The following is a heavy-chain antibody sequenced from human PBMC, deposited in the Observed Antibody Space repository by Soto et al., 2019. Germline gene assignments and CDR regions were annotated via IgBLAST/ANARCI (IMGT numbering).Heavy chain of an antibody. CDR3: AKDSRWLQLRYYFDY. CDR1: GFTFSSYG. D-gene: IGHD5-12*01. V-gene: IGHV3-30*18. Sequence: QVQLVESGGGVVQPGRSLRLSCAASGFTFSSYGMHWVRQAPGKGLEWVAVISYDGSNKYYADSVKGRFTISRDNSKNTLYLQMNRLRAEDTAVYYCAKDSRWLQLRYYFDYWGQGTLVTVSS. J-gene: IGHJ4*02. CDR2: ISYDGSNK.